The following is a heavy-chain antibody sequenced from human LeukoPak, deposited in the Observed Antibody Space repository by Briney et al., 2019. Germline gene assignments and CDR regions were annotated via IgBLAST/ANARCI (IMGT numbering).Heavy chain of an antibody. CDR2: ISYEGSNK. V-gene: IGHV3-30*18. J-gene: IGHJ4*02. CDR3: AKGDSGLLWFGESALIDY. D-gene: IGHD3-10*01. CDR1: GFTFSSYG. Sequence: PGGSLRLSCAASGFTFSSYGMHWVRQAPGKGLEWVAVISYEGSNKYYADSVKGRFTISRDNSKNTLYLQMNSLRAEDTAVYYCAKGDSGLLWFGESALIDYWGQGTLVTVSS.